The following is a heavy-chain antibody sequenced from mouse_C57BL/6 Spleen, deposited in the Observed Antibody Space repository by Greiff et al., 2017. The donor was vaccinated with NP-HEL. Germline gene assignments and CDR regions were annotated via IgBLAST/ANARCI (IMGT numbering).Heavy chain of an antibody. D-gene: IGHD3-2*02. CDR1: GYTFTSYW. CDR3: ARATAQGRGAMDD. V-gene: IGHV1-59*01. CDR2: IDPSDSYT. J-gene: IGHJ4*01. Sequence: VQLQQPGAELVRPGTSVKLSCKASGYTFTSYWMHWVKQRPGQGLEWIGVIDPSDSYTNYNQKFKGKATLTVDTSSSTAYMQLSSLTSEDSAVYYCARATAQGRGAMDDWGQGTSVTVSS.